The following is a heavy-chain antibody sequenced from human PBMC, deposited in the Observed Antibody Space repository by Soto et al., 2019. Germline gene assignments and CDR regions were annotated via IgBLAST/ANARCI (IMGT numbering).Heavy chain of an antibody. V-gene: IGHV4-39*01. CDR2: IYYSGST. D-gene: IGHD3-3*01. CDR1: GGSISSSSYY. J-gene: IGHJ4*02. CDR3: ARTGDFWSGYPIWFLTSFDY. Sequence: PSETLFLTCTVSGGSISSSSYYWGWLRQPPGKGLEWIGSIYYSGSTYYNPSLKSRVTISVDTSKNQFSLKLSSVTAADTAVYYCARTGDFWSGYPIWFLTSFDYWGQGTLVTVSS.